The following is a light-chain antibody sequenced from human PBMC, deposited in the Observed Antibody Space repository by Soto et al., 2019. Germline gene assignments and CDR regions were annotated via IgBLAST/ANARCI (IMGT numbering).Light chain of an antibody. J-gene: IGLJ2*01. CDR3: SAYAGSSTWV. Sequence: QSVPTQPPSASGSPGQSVTFSCTGTSSDVGGYNYVSWYQQYPGKAPKLMIYEVYKRHSGVPARFSGSKSGNTASLTVSGLQPEDEADYYCSAYAGSSTWVFGGGTNLTVL. V-gene: IGLV2-8*01. CDR1: SSDVGGYNY. CDR2: EVY.